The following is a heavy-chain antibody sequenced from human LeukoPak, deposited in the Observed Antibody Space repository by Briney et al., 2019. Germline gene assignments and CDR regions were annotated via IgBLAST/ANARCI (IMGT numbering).Heavy chain of an antibody. CDR2: ISYDGSNK. D-gene: IGHD2-15*01. CDR1: GFTFSSYT. J-gene: IGHJ3*02. V-gene: IGHV3-30-3*01. Sequence: GGSLRLSCAASGFTFSSYTMHRVRQAPGKGLDWVAVISYDGSNKYYADSVKGRFTISRDNSKNSLYLQMNSLRAEDTAVYYCTRSCSGGRCYFSAFDIWGQGTMVTVSS. CDR3: TRSCSGGRCYFSAFDI.